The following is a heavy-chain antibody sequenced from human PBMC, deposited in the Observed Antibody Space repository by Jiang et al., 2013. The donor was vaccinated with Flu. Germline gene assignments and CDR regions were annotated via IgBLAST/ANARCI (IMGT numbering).Heavy chain of an antibody. CDR1: GGSFSGYY. D-gene: IGHD6-13*01. CDR3: ARGFIAPDV. Sequence: LLKPSETLSLTCAVYGGSFSGYYWSWIRQPPGKGLEWIGEINHSGSTNYNPSLKSRVTISVDTSKNQFSLKLSSVTAADTAVYYCARGFIAPDVWGQGPRSPSP. V-gene: IGHV4-34*01. J-gene: IGHJ6*02. CDR2: INHSGST.